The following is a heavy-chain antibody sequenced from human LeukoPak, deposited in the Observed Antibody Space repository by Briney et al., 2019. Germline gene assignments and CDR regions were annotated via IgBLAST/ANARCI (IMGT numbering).Heavy chain of an antibody. Sequence: PGGSLRLSCAASGFTFSSYEMNWVRQAPGKGLEWVSAISGSGGSTYYADSVKGRFTISRDNSKNTLYLQMNSLRAEDTAVYYCAKDRRGSYYDSSGYYSRPRFDYWGQGTLVTVSS. CDR1: GFTFSSYE. CDR3: AKDRRGSYYDSSGYYSRPRFDY. J-gene: IGHJ4*02. D-gene: IGHD3-22*01. CDR2: ISGSGGST. V-gene: IGHV3-23*01.